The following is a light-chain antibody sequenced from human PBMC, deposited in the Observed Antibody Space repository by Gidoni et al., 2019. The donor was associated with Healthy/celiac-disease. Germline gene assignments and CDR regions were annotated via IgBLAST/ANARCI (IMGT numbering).Light chain of an antibody. V-gene: IGKV3-15*01. CDR1: QSVSSN. J-gene: IGKJ1*01. CDR2: GAS. CDR3: QQYNNWPRT. Sequence: EIVMPQSPATLSVSPGKRATLSCRASQSVSSNLAWYQQKPGQAPRLLIYGASTRATGIPARFSGSGSGTEFTLTISSLQSEDFAVYYCQQYNNWPRTFGQGTKVEIK.